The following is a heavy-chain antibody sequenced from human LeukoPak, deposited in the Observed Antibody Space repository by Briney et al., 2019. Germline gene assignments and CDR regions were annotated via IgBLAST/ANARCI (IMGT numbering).Heavy chain of an antibody. D-gene: IGHD4-17*01. V-gene: IGHV3-7*01. CDR3: AKDSLGTRTVTLDY. CDR2: IKQDGSEK. J-gene: IGHJ4*02. CDR1: GFTFSSYW. Sequence: GGSLRLSCAASGFTFSSYWMSWVRQAPGKGLEWVANIKQDGSEKYYVDSVKGRFTISRDSAKKSLYLQMNSLRPEDTAVYYCAKDSLGTRTVTLDYWGQGTLVTVSS.